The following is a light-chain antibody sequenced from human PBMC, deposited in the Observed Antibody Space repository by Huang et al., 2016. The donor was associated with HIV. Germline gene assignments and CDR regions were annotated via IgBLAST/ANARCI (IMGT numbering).Light chain of an antibody. Sequence: IVMTQSPVTLSVSPGERATLSCRACAGVSNNVAGYKHRPGQTPRLLIHGASTRHTGVPDNFSGRGSGTEFTLTITNLPPEDSAVYYCQHYNNWPPWTFGPGTQVEI. J-gene: IGKJ1*01. CDR2: GAS. V-gene: IGKV3D-15*01. CDR1: AGVSNN. CDR3: QHYNNWPPWT.